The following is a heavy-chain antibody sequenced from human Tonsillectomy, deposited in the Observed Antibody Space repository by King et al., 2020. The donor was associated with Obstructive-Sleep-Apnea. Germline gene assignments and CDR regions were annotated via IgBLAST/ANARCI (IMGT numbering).Heavy chain of an antibody. V-gene: IGHV3-11*01. D-gene: IGHD1-26*01. CDR3: ARGLVGATFGPPTHENDY. CDR1: GFTFSDYY. J-gene: IGHJ4*02. CDR2: ISSGGDTI. Sequence: QVQLVESGGGLVKPGGSLRLSCAASGFTFSDYYMSWIRQAPGKGLEWVSHISSGGDTIYYADSVKGRFTISRDNGKRSLYLQINSLRAEDTAVYYCARGLVGATFGPPTHENDYWGQGTLVTVSS.